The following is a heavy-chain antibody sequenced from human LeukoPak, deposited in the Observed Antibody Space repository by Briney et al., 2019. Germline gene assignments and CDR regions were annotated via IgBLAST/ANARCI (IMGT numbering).Heavy chain of an antibody. Sequence: GGSLRLSCAASGFTFSSYAMHWVRQAPGKGLEYVSVISSNGGNTYYANSVKGRFTISRDNSKNTLYLQMGSLRAEDMAVYYCARGGYADASDTWGQGTMVTVSS. CDR2: ISSNGGNT. J-gene: IGHJ3*02. CDR3: ARGGYADASDT. D-gene: IGHD2-15*01. V-gene: IGHV3-64*01. CDR1: GFTFSSYA.